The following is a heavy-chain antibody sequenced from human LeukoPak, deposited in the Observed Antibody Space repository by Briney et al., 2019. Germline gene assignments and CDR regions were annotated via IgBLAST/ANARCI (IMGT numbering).Heavy chain of an antibody. D-gene: IGHD6-13*01. J-gene: IGHJ2*01. CDR3: AKIRTGYSSSWYGKTWYFDL. V-gene: IGHV3-23*01. CDR2: ISGSGGST. CDR1: GFTFSSYA. Sequence: TGGSLRLSCAASGFTFSSYAMSWVRQAPGKGLEWVSPISGSGGSTYYADSVKGRFTISRDNSKNTLYLQMNSLRAEDTAVYYCAKIRTGYSSSWYGKTWYFDLWGRGTLVTVSS.